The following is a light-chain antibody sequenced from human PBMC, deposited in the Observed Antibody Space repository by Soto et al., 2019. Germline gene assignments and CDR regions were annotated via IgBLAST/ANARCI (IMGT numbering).Light chain of an antibody. Sequence: IQLTQSPSSLSESVGDSVTITCRASQGVSRYLSWYQQKPGRAPILLISAASTLQSGVPARFSGSGSGTDFTLSITSLQPEDFATYYCQQLNTYPVTFGGGTKVEIK. CDR1: QGVSRY. J-gene: IGKJ4*01. V-gene: IGKV1-9*01. CDR3: QQLNTYPVT. CDR2: AAS.